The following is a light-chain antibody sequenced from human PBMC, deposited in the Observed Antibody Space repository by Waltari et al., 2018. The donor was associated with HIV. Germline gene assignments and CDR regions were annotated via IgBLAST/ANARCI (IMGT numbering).Light chain of an antibody. CDR3: QSYDNSLSNVV. CDR1: NSNIGACYD. CDR2: DNR. V-gene: IGLV1-40*01. Sequence: QSVLTQPPSVSGAPGQRVTISCTGSNSNIGACYDAHWYQQLPGSAPKLLMFDNRKRPSGVPDRFSGSKSGTSASLVITGLQAADEAVYYCQSYDNSLSNVVFGGGTKLIVL. J-gene: IGLJ2*01.